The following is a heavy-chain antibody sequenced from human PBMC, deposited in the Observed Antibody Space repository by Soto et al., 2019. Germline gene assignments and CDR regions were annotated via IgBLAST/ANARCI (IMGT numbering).Heavy chain of an antibody. Sequence: QVQLVQSGAEVKKPGASVRVSCKASGYTFTTYGISWVRQAPGQGLEWMGWISTYNGDTNYAQKPQDRVNMTTDTSTSTAYMELRSLRSDDTAVYLCARSYSSGWYGPYFDFWGQGILVTVSS. V-gene: IGHV1-18*01. CDR3: ARSYSSGWYGPYFDF. CDR1: GYTFTTYG. D-gene: IGHD6-19*01. CDR2: ISTYNGDT. J-gene: IGHJ4*02.